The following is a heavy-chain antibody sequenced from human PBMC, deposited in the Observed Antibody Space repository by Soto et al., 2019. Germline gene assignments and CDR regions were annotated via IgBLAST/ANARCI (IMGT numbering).Heavy chain of an antibody. V-gene: IGHV3-48*01. CDR1: GFTFRNYG. J-gene: IGHJ3*02. CDR3: ARQVTGLMGYAYDI. D-gene: IGHD2-8*02. Sequence: GGSLRLSCAASGFTFRNYGMNWVRQAPGKGLEWVSYIGIGSSTKYYADSVKGRFTISRDNAKNSLYLQMNSLRAEDTAVYYCARQVTGLMGYAYDIWGQGTMVTVSS. CDR2: IGIGSSTK.